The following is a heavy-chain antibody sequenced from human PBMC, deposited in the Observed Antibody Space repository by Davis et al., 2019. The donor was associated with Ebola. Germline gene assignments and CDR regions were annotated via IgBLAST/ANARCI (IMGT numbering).Heavy chain of an antibody. CDR1: AITFTSYA. J-gene: IGHJ6*04. Sequence: GGSLRPSCADSAITFTSYATTWVRQAPGKGLEWVSAISGSGGTTYYAGSVKGRFTVSRDNSKKTMYLQMNSLRAEDTAVYYCARSGLSFGVVKYHYGMDVWGKGTTVTVSS. D-gene: IGHD3-3*01. CDR2: ISGSGGTT. CDR3: ARSGLSFGVVKYHYGMDV. V-gene: IGHV3-23*01.